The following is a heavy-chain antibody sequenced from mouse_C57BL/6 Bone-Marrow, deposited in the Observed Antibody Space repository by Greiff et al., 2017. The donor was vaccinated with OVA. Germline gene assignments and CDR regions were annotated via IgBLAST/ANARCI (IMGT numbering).Heavy chain of an antibody. CDR1: GYTFTSYW. CDR3: ARSRDDYAMDY. Sequence: VQLQQPGAELVRPGSSVKLSCKASGYTFTSYWMHWVKQRRIQGLEWIGNIDPSDSETHYNQKFKDKATLTVDKSSSTAYMQLSSLTSEDSAGYYGARSRDDYAMDYWGQGTSVTVSS. CDR2: IDPSDSET. D-gene: IGHD3-3*01. J-gene: IGHJ4*01. V-gene: IGHV1-52*01.